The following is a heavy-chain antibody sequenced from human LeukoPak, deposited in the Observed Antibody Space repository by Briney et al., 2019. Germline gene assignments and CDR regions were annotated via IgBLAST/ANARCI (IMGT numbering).Heavy chain of an antibody. V-gene: IGHV1-2*02. CDR3: GYDSSGYVDY. CDR1: GYTXXXYY. J-gene: IGHJ4*02. Sequence: GYTXXXYYMHWVRQAPGQGLEWMGWINPNSGGTNYAQKFQGRVTMTRDTSISTAYMELSRLRSDDTAVYYCGYDSSGYVDYWGQGTLVTVSS. D-gene: IGHD3-22*01. CDR2: INPNSGGT.